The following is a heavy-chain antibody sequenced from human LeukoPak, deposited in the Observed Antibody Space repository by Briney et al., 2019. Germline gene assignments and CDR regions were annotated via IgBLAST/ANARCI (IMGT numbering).Heavy chain of an antibody. CDR2: ISTSVNTM. D-gene: IGHD3-9*01. CDR1: GFTFSDYY. V-gene: IGHV3-11*01. Sequence: GGSLRLSCAASGFTFSDYYMSWIRQAPGKGLEWVSYISTSVNTMYYADSVKGRFTISRDNAKNSLYLQMNSLRAEDTAVYYCARTGNFDWFVYYYMDVWGKGTTVTVSS. CDR3: ARTGNFDWFVYYYMDV. J-gene: IGHJ6*03.